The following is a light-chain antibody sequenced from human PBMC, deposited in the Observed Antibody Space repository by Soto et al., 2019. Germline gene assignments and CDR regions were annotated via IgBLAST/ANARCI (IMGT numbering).Light chain of an antibody. J-gene: IGKJ4*02. CDR3: QQYGSSPLT. CDR2: DAS. Sequence: EIVLTQSPGTLSLSPGERATLSCRASQSLSRSSLAWYQQKPGQAPSLLIYDASNRATAIPDRFSGSGSGTEFTLTISRLEPEDFAVYYCQQYGSSPLTFGGGAKVEIK. V-gene: IGKV3-20*01. CDR1: QSLSRSS.